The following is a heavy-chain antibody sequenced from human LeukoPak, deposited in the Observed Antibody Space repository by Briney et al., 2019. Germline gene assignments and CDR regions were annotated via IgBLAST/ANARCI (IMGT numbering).Heavy chain of an antibody. Sequence: SETLSLTCAVYGGSFSGYYWNWIRQPPGKGLEWIGEINHSGSSNYNPSLKSRITISVDTSKNQFSLNLSSVTAADTAVYYCARDLDIVVVPAAEQRGWFDPWGQGTLVTVSS. CDR2: INHSGSS. D-gene: IGHD2-2*01. V-gene: IGHV4-34*10. J-gene: IGHJ5*02. CDR1: GGSFSGYY. CDR3: ARDLDIVVVPAAEQRGWFDP.